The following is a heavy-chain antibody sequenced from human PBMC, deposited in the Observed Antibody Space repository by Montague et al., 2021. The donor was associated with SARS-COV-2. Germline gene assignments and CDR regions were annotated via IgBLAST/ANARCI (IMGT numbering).Heavy chain of an antibody. CDR1: GFTLSSYW. Sequence: SLRLSCAASGFTLSSYWMHWIRQAPGKGLMWLSNINGDGSFTRYADSVKGRFTISRDIPKNTLYLQMNSLTAEDTAVYYCAARADYYYGMDVWGQGTSVTVSS. J-gene: IGHJ6*02. CDR3: AARADYYYGMDV. CDR2: INGDGSFT. V-gene: IGHV3-74*01.